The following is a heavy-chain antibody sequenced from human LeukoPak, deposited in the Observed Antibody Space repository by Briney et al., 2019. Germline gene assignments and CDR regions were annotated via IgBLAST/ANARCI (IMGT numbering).Heavy chain of an antibody. J-gene: IGHJ6*03. V-gene: IGHV3-9*01. CDR2: ISWNSGSI. CDR1: GFTFDDYA. Sequence: GGPLRLSCAASGFTFDDYAMHWVRHAPGKGLEWVSGISWNSGSIGYADSVKGRFAISRDNAKNSLYLQMNSLRAEDTALYYCAKDARGGYYYYMDVWGKGTTVTVSS. D-gene: IGHD3-16*01. CDR3: AKDARGGYYYYMDV.